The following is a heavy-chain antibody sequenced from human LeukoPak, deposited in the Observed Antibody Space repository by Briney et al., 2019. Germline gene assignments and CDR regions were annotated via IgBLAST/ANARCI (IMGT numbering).Heavy chain of an antibody. CDR1: GFTFSTYW. CDR3: AKDRAYYDFWSGYFFDY. V-gene: IGHV3-7*03. D-gene: IGHD3-3*01. J-gene: IGHJ4*02. Sequence: HPGGSLRLSCSASGFTFSTYWMSWVRQAPGKGLEWVANMRRDGNEIYYLDSVKGRFTISRDNSKNTLYLQMNSLRAEDTAVYYCAKDRAYYDFWSGYFFDYWGQGTLVTVSS. CDR2: MRRDGNEI.